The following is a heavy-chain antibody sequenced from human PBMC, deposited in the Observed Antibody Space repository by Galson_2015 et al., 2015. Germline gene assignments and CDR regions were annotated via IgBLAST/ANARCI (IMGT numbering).Heavy chain of an antibody. CDR1: GYSFTSYW. CDR3: ARSGRDYSGYVNFDY. J-gene: IGHJ4*02. Sequence: QSGAEVKKPGESLRISCKGSGYSFTSYWFSWVRQMPGKGLEWMGRIDPSDSYINYSPSFQGHVTISVDKSISAAYLQWRSLRASDTGMYYCARSGRDYSGYVNFDYWGQGTLVTVSS. D-gene: IGHD5-12*01. V-gene: IGHV5-10-1*01. CDR2: IDPSDSYI.